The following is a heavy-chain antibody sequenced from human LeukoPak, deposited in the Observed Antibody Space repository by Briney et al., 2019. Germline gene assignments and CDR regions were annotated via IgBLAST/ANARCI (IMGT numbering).Heavy chain of an antibody. CDR1: GFTFDEYA. D-gene: IGHD4-17*01. CDR3: AKANTYTVTTPDWFDP. CDR2: ISWNSGSI. Sequence: LTGRSLRLSCAASGFTFDEYAMHWVRQAPGKGLEWVSGISWNSGSIGYADSVKGRFTISRDNAKNSLYLQMNSLRAEDTALYYCAKANTYTVTTPDWFDPWGQGTLVTVSS. J-gene: IGHJ5*02. V-gene: IGHV3-9*01.